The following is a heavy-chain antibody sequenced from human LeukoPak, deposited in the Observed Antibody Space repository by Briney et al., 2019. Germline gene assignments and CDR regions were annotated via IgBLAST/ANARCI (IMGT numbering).Heavy chain of an antibody. D-gene: IGHD2-15*01. CDR1: GYTFTSYG. V-gene: IGHV1-18*01. CDR2: ISAYNGNT. Sequence: EASVKVSCKASGYTFTSYGISWVRQAPGQGLERMGWISAYNGNTNYAQKFQGRVTMTRDTSTSTVYMELSSLRSEDTAVYYCARYCSGGSCYLYGMDVWGQGTTVTVSS. CDR3: ARYCSGGSCYLYGMDV. J-gene: IGHJ6*02.